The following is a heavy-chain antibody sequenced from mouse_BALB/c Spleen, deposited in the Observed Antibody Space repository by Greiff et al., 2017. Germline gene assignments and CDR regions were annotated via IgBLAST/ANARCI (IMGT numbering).Heavy chain of an antibody. CDR3: ARLAMDY. CDR1: GFTFTDYY. V-gene: IGHV7-3*02. CDR2: IRNKANGYTT. J-gene: IGHJ4*01. Sequence: EVMLVESGGGLVQPGGSLRLSCATSGFTFTDYYMSWVRQPPGKALEWLGFIRNKANGYTTEYSASVKGRFTISRDNSQSILYLQMNTLRAEDSATYYCARLAMDYWGQGTSVTVSS.